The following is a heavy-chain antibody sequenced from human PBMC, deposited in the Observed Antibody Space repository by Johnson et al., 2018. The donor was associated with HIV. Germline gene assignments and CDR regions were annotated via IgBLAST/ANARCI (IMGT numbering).Heavy chain of an antibody. CDR3: ARRVRRGYSYGWDAFDI. J-gene: IGHJ3*02. CDR1: GFTFSSYW. D-gene: IGHD5-18*01. V-gene: IGHV3-7*03. Sequence: VQLLESRGGLVQPGGSLRLSCAASGFTFSSYWMSWVRQAPGKGLEWVANIKQDGSEKYYVDSVKGRFTISRDNAKNSLYLQMNSLRAEDTALYYCARRVRRGYSYGWDAFDIWGQGTMVTVSS. CDR2: IKQDGSEK.